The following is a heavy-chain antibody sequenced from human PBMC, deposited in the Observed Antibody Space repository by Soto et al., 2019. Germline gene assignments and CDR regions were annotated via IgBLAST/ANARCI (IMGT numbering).Heavy chain of an antibody. J-gene: IGHJ4*02. CDR2: INPNSGGT. V-gene: IGHV1-2*02. Sequence: ASVKVSCKASGYTFTGYYMHWVRQAPGQGLEWMGWINPNSGGTNYAQKFQGRVTMTRDTSISTAYMELSRLRSDDTAVCYCARASIVVVPAANDYWGQGTLVTV. D-gene: IGHD2-2*01. CDR3: ARASIVVVPAANDY. CDR1: GYTFTGYY.